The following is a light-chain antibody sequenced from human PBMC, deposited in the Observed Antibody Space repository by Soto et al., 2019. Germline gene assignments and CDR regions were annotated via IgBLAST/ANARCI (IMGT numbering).Light chain of an antibody. Sequence: QSVRTQPPSVSGAPGQRVTISCTGSSSNIGAGYDVHWYQQLPGTAPKLLIYGNSNRPSGVPDRFSGSKSGTSASLAITGLQAEDEADYYCQSYDSSLSGSSYVFGTGTKVTVL. CDR1: SSNIGAGYD. V-gene: IGLV1-40*01. CDR3: QSYDSSLSGSSYV. CDR2: GNS. J-gene: IGLJ1*01.